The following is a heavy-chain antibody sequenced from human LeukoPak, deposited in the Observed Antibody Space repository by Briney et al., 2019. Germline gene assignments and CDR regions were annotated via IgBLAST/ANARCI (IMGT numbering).Heavy chain of an antibody. CDR3: ARKVGGMGEDY. V-gene: IGHV3-21*01. J-gene: IGHJ4*02. CDR2: ISRSSSYI. CDR1: GFTFSSYS. Sequence: EGSLRLSCAASGFTFSSYSMNWVRQAPGKGLEWVSSISRSSSYIYYADSVKGRFTISRDNAKNSLYLQMNSLRAEDTAVYYCARKVGGMGEDYWGKGTLVTVSS. D-gene: IGHD3-16*01.